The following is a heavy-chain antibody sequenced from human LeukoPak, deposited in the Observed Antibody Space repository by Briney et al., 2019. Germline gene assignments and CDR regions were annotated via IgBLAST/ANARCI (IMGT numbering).Heavy chain of an antibody. D-gene: IGHD3-9*01. J-gene: IGHJ5*02. CDR1: GGTFSSYA. V-gene: IGHV1-69*13. Sequence: SVKVSCKASGGTFSSYAISLVRQAPGQGLEWRGGFIPIFGTANYAQTVQGRVTITAYESTSTAYMELRSMSSEDTAVYYCARDKGVLRYFDWFKNWFDPWGQGTLVTVSS. CDR2: FIPIFGTA. CDR3: ARDKGVLRYFDWFKNWFDP.